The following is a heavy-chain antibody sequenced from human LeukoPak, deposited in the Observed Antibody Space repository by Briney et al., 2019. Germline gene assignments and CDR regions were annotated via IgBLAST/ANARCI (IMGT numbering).Heavy chain of an antibody. Sequence: GGSLRLSCAASGFTFSDSAMDWVRQAPGKGLEWVSLISHRGANTFYADSVKGRFTVSRDNAKNSLYLRMNSLRAEDTASSYCARDWAWGTPVPYYWGQGPLVTVSS. V-gene: IGHV3-23*01. CDR1: GFTFSDSA. CDR3: ARDWAWGTPVPYY. J-gene: IGHJ4*02. CDR2: ISHRGANT. D-gene: IGHD3-16*01.